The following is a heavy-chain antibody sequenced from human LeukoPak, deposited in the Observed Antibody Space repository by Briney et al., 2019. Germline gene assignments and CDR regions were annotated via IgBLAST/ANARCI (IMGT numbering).Heavy chain of an antibody. D-gene: IGHD6-13*01. CDR1: GFTFSSYA. CDR2: ISYDGSNK. V-gene: IGHV3-30-3*01. J-gene: IGHJ1*01. Sequence: GGSLRLSCAASGFTFSSYAMHWVRQAPGKGLEWVAVISYDGSNKYYADSVKGRFTISRDNSKNTLYLQMNSLRAEDTAVYYCARPHSSSWYPRVDFQHWGQGTLVTVSS. CDR3: ARPHSSSWYPRVDFQH.